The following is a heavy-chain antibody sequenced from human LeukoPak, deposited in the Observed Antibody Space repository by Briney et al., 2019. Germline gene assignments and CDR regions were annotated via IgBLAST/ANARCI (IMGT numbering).Heavy chain of an antibody. V-gene: IGHV1-18*01. CDR2: ISAYNGNT. CDR1: GYTFTSYG. D-gene: IGHD6-6*01. J-gene: IGHJ6*02. Sequence: ASVKVSCKASGYTFTSYGISWVRQAPGQGLEWMGWISAYNGNTNYAQKLQGRVTMTTDTSTSTAYMELRSLRSDDTAVYYCARDEAAQSYYYYGMDVWGQGTTVTVSS. CDR3: ARDEAAQSYYYYGMDV.